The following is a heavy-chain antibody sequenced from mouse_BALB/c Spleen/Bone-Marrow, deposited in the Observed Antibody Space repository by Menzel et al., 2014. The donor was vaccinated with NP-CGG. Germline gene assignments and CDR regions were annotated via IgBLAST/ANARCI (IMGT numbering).Heavy chain of an antibody. CDR2: NYPYNGGA. CDR3: TGEKYGDYYDFDY. D-gene: IGHD2-3*01. V-gene: IGHV1S29*02. J-gene: IGHJ2*01. Sequence: VQLQQSGPELVKPGASVKISCKASGYTFTDYNMHWVKQSHGKSLEWIGYNYPYNGGAGYNQKFKGKATLTLDNTSSTAYMELRSLTSEDSAVYYCTGEKYGDYYDFDYWGQGTTLTVSS. CDR1: GYTFTDYN.